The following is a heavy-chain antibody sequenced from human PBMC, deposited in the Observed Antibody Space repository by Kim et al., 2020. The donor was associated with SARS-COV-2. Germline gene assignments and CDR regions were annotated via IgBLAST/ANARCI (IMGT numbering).Heavy chain of an antibody. CDR3: ARRGYSYGYWYFDL. D-gene: IGHD5-18*01. V-gene: IGHV4-59*08. Sequence: TPSLKSRVSISVDTSKNPFSLKLSSVTAADTAVYYCARRGYSYGYWYFDLWGRGTLVTVSS. J-gene: IGHJ2*01.